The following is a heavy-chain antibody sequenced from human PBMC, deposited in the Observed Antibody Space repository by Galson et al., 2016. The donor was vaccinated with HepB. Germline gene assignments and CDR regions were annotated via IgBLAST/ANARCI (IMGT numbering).Heavy chain of an antibody. V-gene: IGHV3-23*01. D-gene: IGHD2-2*01. CDR1: GFTFSSYA. J-gene: IGHJ6*02. CDR2: ISGSGGTT. Sequence: SLRLSCAASGFTFSSYAMRWVRQAPGKGLEWVSLISGSGGTTYYTDSVKGRFTVSRDNSKSTLNLQMNSLRAEDTALYYCARVGGDCSTTRCCGFDYYYYNMDVWGQGTTVTVSS. CDR3: ARVGGDCSTTRCCGFDYYYYNMDV.